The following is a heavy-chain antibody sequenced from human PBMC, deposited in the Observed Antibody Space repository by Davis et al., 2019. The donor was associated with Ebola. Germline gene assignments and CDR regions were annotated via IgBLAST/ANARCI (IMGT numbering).Heavy chain of an antibody. CDR3: VSSDY. CDR1: GFTFSSYS. CDR2: ISSSRSYI. J-gene: IGHJ4*02. V-gene: IGHV3-21*01. Sequence: GESLKISCAASGFTFSSYSMNWVRQAPGKGLEWVSSISSSRSYIYYAESVKGRFTISRDNAKNSLYLQMDSLTAEDTAVYYCVSSDYWGQGTLVTVSS.